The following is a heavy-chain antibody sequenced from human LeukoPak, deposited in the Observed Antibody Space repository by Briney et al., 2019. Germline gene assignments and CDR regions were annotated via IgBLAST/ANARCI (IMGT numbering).Heavy chain of an antibody. Sequence: PSETLSLTCTVSGGSISSSNYYWGWIRQPPGKGLVWIGSIYYSGSTYYNPSLKSRVTISVDTSKSQFSLKLSSVIAADTAFYYCATFYYDSSGPLVYWGQGTLVTVSS. D-gene: IGHD3-22*01. V-gene: IGHV4-39*07. CDR3: ATFYYDSSGPLVY. CDR1: GGSISSSNYY. CDR2: IYYSGST. J-gene: IGHJ4*02.